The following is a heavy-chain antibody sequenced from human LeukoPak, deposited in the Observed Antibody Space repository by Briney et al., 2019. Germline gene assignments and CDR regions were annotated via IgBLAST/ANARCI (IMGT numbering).Heavy chain of an antibody. D-gene: IGHD3-9*01. CDR1: GFTFSSYS. CDR3: ARDLDWGAFDA. Sequence: GGSLRLSCAASGFTFSSYSMNWVRQAPGKGLEWVSGIVPSGSISYYADSVKGRFTISRDNSKNTVSLHMNSLRAEDTALYYCARDLDWGAFDAWGQGTLVTVSS. CDR2: IVPSGSIS. V-gene: IGHV3-23*01. J-gene: IGHJ5*02.